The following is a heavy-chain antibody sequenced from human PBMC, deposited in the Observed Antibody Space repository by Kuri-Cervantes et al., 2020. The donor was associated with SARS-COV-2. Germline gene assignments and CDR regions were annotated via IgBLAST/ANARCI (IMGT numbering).Heavy chain of an antibody. CDR2: IYYSGST. CDR3: ARLGHYYDSSGYYYAFDY. V-gene: IGHV4-39*01. CDR1: GGPISSSSYY. Sequence: GSLRLSCTVSGGPISSSSYYWGWIRQPPGKGLEWIGSIYYSGSTYYNPSLKSRVTISVDTSKNQFSLKLSSMTAADTAVYYCARLGHYYDSSGYYYAFDYWGQGTLVTVSS. J-gene: IGHJ4*02. D-gene: IGHD3-22*01.